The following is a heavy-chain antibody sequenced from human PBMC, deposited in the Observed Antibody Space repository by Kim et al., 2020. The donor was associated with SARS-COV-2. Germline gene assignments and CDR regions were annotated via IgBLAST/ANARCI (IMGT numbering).Heavy chain of an antibody. CDR1: GYTFTSYG. CDR3: ARVASDDYGDYFYYGMDV. J-gene: IGHJ6*02. CDR2: ISAYNGNT. V-gene: IGHV1-18*04. Sequence: ASVKVSCKASGYTFTSYGISWVRQAPGQGLEWMGWISAYNGNTNYAQKLQGRVTMTTDTSTSTAYMELRSLRSDDTAVYYCARVASDDYGDYFYYGMDVWGQGTTVTVSS. D-gene: IGHD4-17*01.